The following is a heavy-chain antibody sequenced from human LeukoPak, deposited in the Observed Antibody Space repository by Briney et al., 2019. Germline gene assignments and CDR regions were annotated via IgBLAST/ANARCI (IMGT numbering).Heavy chain of an antibody. Sequence: GGSLRLSCAASGFTFPNYAMSWVRQAPGKGLEGVSVISSSGDSTYYADSVKGRFTISRDNSKNTLYLQMNSLRAEDTAVYYCARRAGAYSHPYDYWGQGTLVTVSS. CDR1: GFTFPNYA. D-gene: IGHD4/OR15-4a*01. V-gene: IGHV3-23*01. J-gene: IGHJ4*02. CDR2: ISSSGDST. CDR3: ARRAGAYSHPYDY.